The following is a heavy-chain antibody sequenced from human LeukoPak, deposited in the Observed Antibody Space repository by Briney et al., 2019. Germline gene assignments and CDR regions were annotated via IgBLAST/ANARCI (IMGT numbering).Heavy chain of an antibody. J-gene: IGHJ4*02. D-gene: IGHD1-26*01. Sequence: GGSLRLSCAASGFTFSSYAMSWVRQAPGKGLEWVSAISGSGGSTYYADSVKGRFTISRDNSKNTLYLQMNSLRAEDTAVYYCARDTGIVGAHFDYWGQGTLVTVSS. CDR1: GFTFSSYA. CDR2: ISGSGGST. CDR3: ARDTGIVGAHFDY. V-gene: IGHV3-23*01.